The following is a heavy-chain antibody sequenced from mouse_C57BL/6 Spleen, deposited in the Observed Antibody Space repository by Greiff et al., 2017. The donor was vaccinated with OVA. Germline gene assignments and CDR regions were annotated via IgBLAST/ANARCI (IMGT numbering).Heavy chain of an antibody. D-gene: IGHD2-4*01. CDR3: ARDDYYDYDGYAMDY. J-gene: IGHJ4*01. Sequence: EVQVVESGGGLVKPGGSLKLSCAASGFTFSSYAMSWVRQTPEKRLEWVATISDGGSYTYYPDNVKGRFPISRDNAKNNLYLQMSHLKSEDTAMYYCARDDYYDYDGYAMDYWGQGTSVTVSS. CDR1: GFTFSSYA. V-gene: IGHV5-4*01. CDR2: ISDGGSYT.